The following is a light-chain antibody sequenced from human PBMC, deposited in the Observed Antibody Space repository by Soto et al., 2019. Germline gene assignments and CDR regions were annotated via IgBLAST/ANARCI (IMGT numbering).Light chain of an antibody. V-gene: IGLV2-14*01. J-gene: IGLJ1*01. CDR1: SRDVGGYNY. CDR2: EVS. CDR3: SSSTSITTLDV. Sequence: QSALTQPASVSGSPGQSITISCPGTSRDVGGYNYVSWYQQHPGKAPKLIIFEVSNRPSGVSNRFSGSKSGNTTYLTISGLQAEDEADYYCSSSTSITTLDVFGTGTKVTVL.